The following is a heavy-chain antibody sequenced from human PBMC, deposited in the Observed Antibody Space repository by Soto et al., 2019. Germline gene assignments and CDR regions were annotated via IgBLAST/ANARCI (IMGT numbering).Heavy chain of an antibody. CDR1: GYTFTTYG. CDR2: ISPYNGTT. V-gene: IGHV1-18*04. D-gene: IGHD1-1*01. CDR3: ARDGERDTGLNFYYYLHGMDA. J-gene: IGHJ6*02. Sequence: QVQLVQSGGEVRKPGASVKVSCKASGYTFTTYGIIWVRQAPGQGLEWMGWISPYNGTTKYAEKFQGEMTMTTDTAPITAYMDLRSLRSDDTAVYYCARDGERDTGLNFYYYLHGMDAWGQGTRVTVSS.